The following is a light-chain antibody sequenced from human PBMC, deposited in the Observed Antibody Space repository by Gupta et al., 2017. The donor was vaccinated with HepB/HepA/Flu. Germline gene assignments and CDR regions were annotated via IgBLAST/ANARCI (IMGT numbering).Light chain of an antibody. CDR2: RNN. CDR3: QSDDTSLSGVV. Sequence: QSVLTQPPSVSGAPGQRVTISCAGSSSNFGADYDVHWYQQIPGTAPKLLIYRNNNRPSGVPDRFSGSKSGTSASLAITGLQAEDEADYYCQSDDTSLSGVVFGGGTKLTVL. J-gene: IGLJ2*01. CDR1: SSNFGADYD. V-gene: IGLV1-40*01.